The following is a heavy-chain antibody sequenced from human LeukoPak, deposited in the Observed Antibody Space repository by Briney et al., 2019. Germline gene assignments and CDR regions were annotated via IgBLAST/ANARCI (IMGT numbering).Heavy chain of an antibody. CDR1: GYTFTGYY. CDR2: INPNSGGT. J-gene: IGHJ4*02. D-gene: IGHD2-15*01. V-gene: IGHV1-2*02. CDR3: ARFLFECSGGSCYSRFDY. Sequence: ASVKVSCKASGYTFTGYYMHWVRQAPGQGLEWMGWINPNSGGTNYAQKFQGRVTMTRDTSISTAYMELSRLRSDDTAVYYCARFLFECSGGSCYSRFDYWGQGTLVTVSS.